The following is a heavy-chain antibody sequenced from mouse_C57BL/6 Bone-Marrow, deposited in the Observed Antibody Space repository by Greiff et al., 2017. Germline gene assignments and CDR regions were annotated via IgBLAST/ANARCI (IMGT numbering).Heavy chain of an antibody. CDR2: IYLGNGYT. Sequence: VQLKQSGAELVRPGSSVKMSCKTSGYTFTSYGINWVKQRPGQGLEWIGYIYLGNGYTEYNEKFKGKATLTSDTSSSTAYMQLSSLTSEDSAIYVCASGYDQRKGYYWGQGTTLTVSS. CDR1: GYTFTSYG. V-gene: IGHV1-58*01. CDR3: ASGYDQRKGYY. J-gene: IGHJ2*01. D-gene: IGHD2-14*01.